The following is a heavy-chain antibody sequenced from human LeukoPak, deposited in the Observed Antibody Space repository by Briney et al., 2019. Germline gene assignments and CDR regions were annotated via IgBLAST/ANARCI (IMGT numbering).Heavy chain of an antibody. V-gene: IGHV4-30-2*01. CDR1: GGSISSGGYS. J-gene: IGHJ4*02. D-gene: IGHD5-12*01. CDR3: ASSGYSGYDYGL. Sequence: PSQTLSLTCAVSGGSISSGGYSWSWIRQPPGKGLEWIGYIYHSGSTYYNPSLKSRVTISVDRSKNQFSLKLSSVTAADTAVYYCASSGYSGYDYGLWGQGTLVTVSS. CDR2: IYHSGST.